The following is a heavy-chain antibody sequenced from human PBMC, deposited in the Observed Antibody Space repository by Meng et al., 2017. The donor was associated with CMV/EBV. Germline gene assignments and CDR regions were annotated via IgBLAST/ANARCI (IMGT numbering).Heavy chain of an antibody. CDR1: GFTFSSYW. D-gene: IGHD3-16*01. CDR2: IRYDGSSK. V-gene: IGHV3-30*02. Sequence: GESLKISCAASGFTFSSYWMHWVRQAPGKGLEWVAFIRYDGSSKYYADSVKGRFTISRDNSKNTLYLQMNSLRGEDTAVYYCAKGDGIWGQGTLVTVSS. J-gene: IGHJ4*02. CDR3: AKGDGI.